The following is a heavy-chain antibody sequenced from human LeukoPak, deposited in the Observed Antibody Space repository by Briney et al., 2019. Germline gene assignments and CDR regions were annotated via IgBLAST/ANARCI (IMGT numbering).Heavy chain of an antibody. CDR3: ARAEQ. V-gene: IGHV3-21*01. J-gene: IGHJ4*02. D-gene: IGHD6-13*01. CDR2: IASSSDST. CDR1: GFTFSSYS. Sequence: PGGSLRLSCAASGFTFSSYSMTWMRQAPGKGLEWVSSIASSSDSTYYADSVKGRFTISRDNAQNSLYLQMNSLRVEDTAVYYCARAEQWGQGTLVTVSS.